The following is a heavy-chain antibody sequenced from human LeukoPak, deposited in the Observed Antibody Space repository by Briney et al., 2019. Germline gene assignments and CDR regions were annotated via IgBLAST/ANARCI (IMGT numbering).Heavy chain of an antibody. Sequence: SETLSLTCTVSGGSISSSSYYWGWIRQPPGKGLEWIGSIYYSGSTYYNPSLKSRVTISVDTSKNQFSLKLSSVTAADTAVYYCARQKLFYYYYYMDVWGKGTTVTVSS. CDR1: GGSISSSSYY. J-gene: IGHJ6*03. CDR2: IYYSGST. V-gene: IGHV4-39*01. CDR3: ARQKLFYYYYYMDV.